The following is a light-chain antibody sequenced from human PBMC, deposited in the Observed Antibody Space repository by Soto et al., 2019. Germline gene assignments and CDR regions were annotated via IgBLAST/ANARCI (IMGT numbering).Light chain of an antibody. Sequence: EIVFTQSSATLSLSPGERATLSCRASQSVSSYLAWYQQKPGQAPRLLIYDASNRATGIPARFSGSGSGTNFTLTISSLEPVYYGVYYCQRRNNLPPSFWGGTKVDIK. CDR2: DAS. CDR3: QRRNNLPPS. CDR1: QSVSSY. V-gene: IGKV3-11*01. J-gene: IGKJ4*01.